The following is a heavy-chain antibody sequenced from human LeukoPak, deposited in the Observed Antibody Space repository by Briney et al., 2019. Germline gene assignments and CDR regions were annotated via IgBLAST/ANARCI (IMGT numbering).Heavy chain of an antibody. V-gene: IGHV3-21*01. D-gene: IGHD3-9*01. CDR1: GFTFSSYS. Sequence: PGGSLRLSCAASGFTFSSYSMNWVRQAPGKGLEWVSSISSSSSYIYYADSVKGRFTISRDNAKNSLYPQMNSLRAEDTAVYYCARDMAYYDILTGYYLYYFDYWGQGTLVTVSS. CDR3: ARDMAYYDILTGYYLYYFDY. CDR2: ISSSSSYI. J-gene: IGHJ4*02.